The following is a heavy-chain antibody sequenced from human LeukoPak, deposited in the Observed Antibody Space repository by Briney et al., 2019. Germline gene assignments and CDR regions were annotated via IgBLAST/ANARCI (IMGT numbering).Heavy chain of an antibody. Sequence: SQTLSLTCTVSGGSISGGSDYWSWIRQPAGKGLEWIGRIHTGGRTNYNPSLKSRVTISVDTSKNQFSLKLSSVTAADTAVYYCARDQWGGNYIHGAFDIWGQGTMVTVSS. V-gene: IGHV4-61*02. D-gene: IGHD4-23*01. CDR2: IHTGGRT. CDR1: GGSISGGSDY. CDR3: ARDQWGGNYIHGAFDI. J-gene: IGHJ3*02.